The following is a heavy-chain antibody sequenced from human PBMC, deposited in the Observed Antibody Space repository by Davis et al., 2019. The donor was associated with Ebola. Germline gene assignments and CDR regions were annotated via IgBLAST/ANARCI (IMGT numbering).Heavy chain of an antibody. CDR3: ARGWLRGGMDV. V-gene: IGHV6-1*01. CDR1: GDSVSTAG. CDR2: TYYKSKWYN. Sequence: HSQTLSLTCAISGDSVSTAGWNWIRHSPSRGLEWLGRTYYKSKWYNDYAVSVKSRITINPDTSKNQFSLHLNSVTPEDTALYYCARGWLRGGMDVWGEGTTVTVSS. J-gene: IGHJ6*04. D-gene: IGHD5-18*01.